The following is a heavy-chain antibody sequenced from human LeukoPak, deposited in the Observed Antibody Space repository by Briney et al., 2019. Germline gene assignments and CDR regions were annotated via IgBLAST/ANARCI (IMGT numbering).Heavy chain of an antibody. CDR2: IIAYNGNT. V-gene: IGHV1-18*01. J-gene: IGHJ4*02. Sequence: ASVKVSCKASGYTITSYGFNWVRQAPGQGLEWMGWIIAYNGNTNYAQKLQGRVTMTTDTSTSTAYMELRSLRSDDTAVYYCARAGYDLLTLAPDPANDYWGQGTLVTVSS. CDR3: ARAGYDLLTLAPDPANDY. CDR1: GYTITSYG. D-gene: IGHD3-9*01.